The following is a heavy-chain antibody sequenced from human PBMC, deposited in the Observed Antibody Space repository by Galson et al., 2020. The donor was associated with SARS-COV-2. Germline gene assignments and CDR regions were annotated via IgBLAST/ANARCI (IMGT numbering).Heavy chain of an antibody. Sequence: GESLKISCAPSGFTFSDYYMSWIRQAPGKGLEWVSYISSSGSTIYYADSVKGRFTISRDNAKNSLYLQMNSLRAEDTAVYYCARAGGPPYYYYYMDVWGKGTTVTVSS. CDR2: ISSSGSTI. D-gene: IGHD3-10*01. V-gene: IGHV3-11*01. J-gene: IGHJ6*03. CDR3: ARAGGPPYYYYYMDV. CDR1: GFTFSDYY.